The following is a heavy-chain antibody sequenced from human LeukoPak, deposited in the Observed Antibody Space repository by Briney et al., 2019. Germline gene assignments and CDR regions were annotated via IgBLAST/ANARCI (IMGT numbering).Heavy chain of an antibody. V-gene: IGHV3-23*01. CDR3: AKGQELDDGVFDS. D-gene: IGHD1-1*01. Sequence: GGSLRLSCAPSGFTFSRIYVSWARQAPGKGLEWVSAIRSNGETVHNADSVKGRFTVSRDNSRQTLFLQMSSLRVEDTATYYCAKGQELDDGVFDSWGQGTLVTVSS. CDR2: IRSNGETV. CDR1: GFTFSRIY. J-gene: IGHJ4*02.